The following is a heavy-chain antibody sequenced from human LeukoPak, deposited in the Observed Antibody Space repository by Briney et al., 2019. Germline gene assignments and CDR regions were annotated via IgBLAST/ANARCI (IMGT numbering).Heavy chain of an antibody. CDR2: TDGSGDAT. J-gene: IGHJ5*02. D-gene: IGHD2-2*01. V-gene: IGHV3-23*01. CDR1: GFTFSTFA. Sequence: GGSLRLSCAASGFTFSTFAMSWVRQAPGKELEWVSATDGSGDATYYAPSVKGRFTISRDNSKDTLYLQMNDLRVEDTAVYFCAGARYCGSSSCYSWFGPWGQGTLVTVSS. CDR3: AGARYCGSSSCYSWFGP.